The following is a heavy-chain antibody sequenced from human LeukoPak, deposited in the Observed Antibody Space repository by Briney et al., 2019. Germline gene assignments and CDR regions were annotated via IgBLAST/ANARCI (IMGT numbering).Heavy chain of an antibody. CDR2: ISNSGGST. CDR1: GFTFSSYV. Sequence: GGSLRLSCAASGFTFSSYVMSWVRQAPGKGLEWVSSISNSGGSTYYADSVKGRFTISRDNSKNTLYLEMSSLRVEDTAIYYCAKWPEGAMDYFDYWGQGTLVTVSS. CDR3: AKWPEGAMDYFDY. V-gene: IGHV3-23*01. D-gene: IGHD3-16*01. J-gene: IGHJ4*02.